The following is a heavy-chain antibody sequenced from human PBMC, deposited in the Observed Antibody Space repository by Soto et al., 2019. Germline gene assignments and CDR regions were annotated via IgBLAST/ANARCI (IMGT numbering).Heavy chain of an antibody. V-gene: IGHV5-51*01. CDR3: ARLLNTATVTDPDY. J-gene: IGHJ4*02. D-gene: IGHD5-18*01. CDR2: IYPGDSDS. CDR1: GYDFSTYW. Sequence: GESLKISCQVSGYDFSTYWIAWVRQLPGKGLEWMGIIYPGDSDSRYSPSFQGRVTISVDKSIDTAYLEWSNLKASDTAMYYCARLLNTATVTDPDYWGQGTLVTVSS.